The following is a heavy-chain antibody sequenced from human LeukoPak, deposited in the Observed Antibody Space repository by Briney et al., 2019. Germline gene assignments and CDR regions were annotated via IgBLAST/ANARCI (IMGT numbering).Heavy chain of an antibody. D-gene: IGHD1-26*01. V-gene: IGHV4-61*02. CDR1: GGSISSGGYY. CDR2: IYTSGST. Sequence: SETLSLTCTVSGGSISSGGYYWSWIRQPPGKGLEWIGRIYTSGSTSYNPSLKSRVTISIDTSKNQFSLKLSSVTAADTAVYYCARDLSFDGSQYFDFWGQGTLVTVSS. J-gene: IGHJ4*02. CDR3: ARDLSFDGSQYFDF.